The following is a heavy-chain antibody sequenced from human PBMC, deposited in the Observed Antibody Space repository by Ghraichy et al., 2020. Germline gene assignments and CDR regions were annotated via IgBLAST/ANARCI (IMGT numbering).Heavy chain of an antibody. J-gene: IGHJ4*02. CDR3: ARESPDFFDY. CDR1: GFTFSTYE. CDR2: ISSSDNTI. Sequence: GGSLRLACTASGFTFSTYEMNWVRQAPGKGLEWVSYISSSDNTIYYADSVKGRFTISRDNAKNSLYLQLNSLRVEDTAVYYCARESPDFFDYWGKGTLVTVSS. V-gene: IGHV3-48*03.